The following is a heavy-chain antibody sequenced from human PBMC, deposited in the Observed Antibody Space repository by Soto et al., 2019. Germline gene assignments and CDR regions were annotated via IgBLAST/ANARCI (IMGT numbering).Heavy chain of an antibody. CDR3: ARMASAGTLNWFDP. CDR2: MNPGSGKT. V-gene: IGHV1-8*02. Sequence: PSVKVSFKASGYTFINFDISWVRQAAGQGLEWLGWMNPGSGKTGYASKFQGRVAMTRDASTGTSHLELSSLTSDDTAVYYCARMASAGTLNWFDPWGQGALVTVSS. CDR1: GYTFINFD. D-gene: IGHD6-13*01. J-gene: IGHJ5*02.